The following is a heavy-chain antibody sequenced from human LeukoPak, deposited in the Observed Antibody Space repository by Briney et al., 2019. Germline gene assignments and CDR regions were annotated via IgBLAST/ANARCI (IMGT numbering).Heavy chain of an antibody. CDR2: ISSSGSTI. CDR1: GFTFSDYY. D-gene: IGHD5-18*01. CDR3: ARDTGALVTHFDY. V-gene: IGHV3-11*01. J-gene: IGHJ4*02. Sequence: GGSLRLSCAASGFTFSDYYMSWIRQAPGKGLEWVSYISSSGSTIYYVDSVKGRFTISRDNAKNSLYLQMNSLRAEDTAVYYCARDTGALVTHFDYWGQGTLVTVSS.